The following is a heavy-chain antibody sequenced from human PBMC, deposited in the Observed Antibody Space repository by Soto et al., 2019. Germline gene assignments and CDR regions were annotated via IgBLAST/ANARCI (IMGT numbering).Heavy chain of an antibody. J-gene: IGHJ4*02. CDR1: GGSISSHY. CDR2: IYTSGTT. V-gene: IGHV4-4*07. D-gene: IGHD5-18*01. Sequence: ASETLSLTCTVSGGSISSHYWTWIRQPAGKGLEWIGRIYTSGTTNYNPSLTSRVTMSVDTSKNQFSLNLTSVTAADTAVYYCARDRGQLWPLDYWGQGTLVTVS. CDR3: ARDRGQLWPLDY.